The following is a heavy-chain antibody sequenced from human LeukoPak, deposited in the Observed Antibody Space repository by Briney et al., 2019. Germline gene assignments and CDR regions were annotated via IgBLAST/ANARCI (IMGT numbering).Heavy chain of an antibody. J-gene: IGHJ3*02. V-gene: IGHV4-59*08. Sequence: KPSETLSLTCTVSGGSISSYYWSWIRQPPGKGLEWIGYIYYSGSNNYNPSLKSRVTISVDTSKNQFSLKLSSVTAADTAVYYCVRHDCGGSCYFAFDIWGQGTMVTVSS. CDR2: IYYSGSN. CDR1: GGSISSYY. CDR3: VRHDCGGSCYFAFDI. D-gene: IGHD2-15*01.